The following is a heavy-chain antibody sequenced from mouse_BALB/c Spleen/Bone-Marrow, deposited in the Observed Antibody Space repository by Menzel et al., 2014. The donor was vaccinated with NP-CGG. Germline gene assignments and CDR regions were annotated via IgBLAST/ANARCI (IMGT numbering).Heavy chain of an antibody. CDR1: GFNIKDYY. V-gene: IGHV14-4*02. CDR2: IDPENGDT. J-gene: IGHJ4*01. CDR3: NARCYRYAGYAMDY. Sequence: EVNLMESGAEFVQTGASLKLSCTASGFNIKDYYMQWVKQRPEQGLEWIGWIDPENGDTEYASKFQGKATMTADTSSDTAYLQLSSLTSEGTAVYYCNARCYRYAGYAMDYWGQGSSVTVSS. D-gene: IGHD2-14*01.